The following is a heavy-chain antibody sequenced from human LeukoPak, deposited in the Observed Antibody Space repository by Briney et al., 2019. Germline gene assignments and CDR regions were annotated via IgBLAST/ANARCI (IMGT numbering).Heavy chain of an antibody. CDR1: GGSFSGYY. Sequence: PSETLSLTCAVYGGSFSGYYWSWIRQPPGKGLEWIGEINHSGSTNYNPSLKSRVTISVDTSKNQFSLKLSSVTAADTAVYYCARGKRLVILYYYYYYMDVWGKGTTVTVSS. CDR3: ARGKRLVILYYYYYYMDV. CDR2: INHSGST. D-gene: IGHD3-9*01. J-gene: IGHJ6*03. V-gene: IGHV4-34*01.